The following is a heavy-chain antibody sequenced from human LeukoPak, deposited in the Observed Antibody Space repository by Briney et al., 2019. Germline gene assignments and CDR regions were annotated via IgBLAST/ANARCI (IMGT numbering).Heavy chain of an antibody. J-gene: IGHJ3*02. Sequence: GRPLRLSCEASGFTFSGYGMHWVRQAPGKGLEWVSGISYDGRNTYYADSVKGRFTISRDNSKNTLYLQMNSLREEDTAVYYCASGVVRGGTYAFDMWGQGTMVTVSS. CDR1: GFTFSGYG. CDR3: ASGVVRGGTYAFDM. D-gene: IGHD2-21*01. V-gene: IGHV3-30*03. CDR2: ISYDGRNT.